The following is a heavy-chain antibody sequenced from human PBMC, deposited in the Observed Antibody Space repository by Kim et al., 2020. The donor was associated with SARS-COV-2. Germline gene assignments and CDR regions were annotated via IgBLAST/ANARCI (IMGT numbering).Heavy chain of an antibody. CDR1: GFTFSSYG. CDR3: VRNAENNWFDL. J-gene: IGHJ5*02. V-gene: IGHV3-33*01. CDR2: IWHDGSNK. Sequence: GSLRLSCAVSGFTFSSYGMHWVRQAPGKGLEWVAVIWHDGSNKYYVDSVKGRFTISRDNSKNTLYLQMNTLRAEDTAVYYCVRNAENNWFDLWGQGTLVTVSS.